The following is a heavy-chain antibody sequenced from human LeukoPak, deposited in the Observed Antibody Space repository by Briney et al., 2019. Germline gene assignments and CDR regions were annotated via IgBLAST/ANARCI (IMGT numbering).Heavy chain of an antibody. V-gene: IGHV4-61*02. CDR1: GGSISSGSYY. Sequence: SETLSLTCTVSGGSISSGSYYWSWIRQPAGKGLEWIGRIYTSGSTNYNPSLKSRVTISVDTSKNQFSLKLSSVTAAGTAVYYCARGGPVTMVRGDGARGDDYWGQGTLVTVSS. D-gene: IGHD3-10*01. CDR2: IYTSGST. J-gene: IGHJ4*02. CDR3: ARGGPVTMVRGDGARGDDY.